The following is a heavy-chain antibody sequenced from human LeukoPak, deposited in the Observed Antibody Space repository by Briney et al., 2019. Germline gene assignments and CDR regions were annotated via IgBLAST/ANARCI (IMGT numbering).Heavy chain of an antibody. J-gene: IGHJ4*02. Sequence: GESLKISCKGSGYSFTSYWIGWVRRMPGKGLEWMGIIYPGDSDTRYSPSFQGQVTISADKSISTAYLQWSSLKASDTAMYYCARLPRAYDYVWGSYRYSPYFDYWGQGTLVTVSS. V-gene: IGHV5-51*01. CDR1: GYSFTSYW. CDR3: ARLPRAYDYVWGSYRYSPYFDY. CDR2: IYPGDSDT. D-gene: IGHD3-16*02.